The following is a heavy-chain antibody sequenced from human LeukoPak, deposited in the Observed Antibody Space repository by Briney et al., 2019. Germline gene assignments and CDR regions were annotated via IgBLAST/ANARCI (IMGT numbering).Heavy chain of an antibody. CDR3: ARDRLGDYDHSGYYDK. J-gene: IGHJ4*02. D-gene: IGHD3-22*01. CDR1: GFTFSDYY. V-gene: IGHV3-11*01. Sequence: PGGSLRLSCAASGFTFSDYYMSWIRQAPGKGLGWVSYIRDSGRTIYYADSVKGRFTISRDNAKNSVYLQMNNLGAEDTAVYYCARDRLGDYDHSGYYDKWGQGTLVTVSS. CDR2: IRDSGRTI.